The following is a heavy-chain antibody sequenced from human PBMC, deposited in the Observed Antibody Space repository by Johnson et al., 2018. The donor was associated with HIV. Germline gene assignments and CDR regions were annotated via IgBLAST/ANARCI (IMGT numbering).Heavy chain of an antibody. J-gene: IGHJ3*02. V-gene: IGHV3-30-3*01. CDR2: ISYDGSNK. Sequence: QVQVVESGGGVVQPGRSLRLSCAASGFTFRSYAMHWVRQAPGKGLEWVAVISYDGSNKYYADSVTRRFTISRDNSKNTLYLQMTSLRAEDTAVYYCARDLPAIAARPGGAFDIWGQGTMVTVSS. CDR1: GFTFRSYA. D-gene: IGHD6-6*01. CDR3: ARDLPAIAARPGGAFDI.